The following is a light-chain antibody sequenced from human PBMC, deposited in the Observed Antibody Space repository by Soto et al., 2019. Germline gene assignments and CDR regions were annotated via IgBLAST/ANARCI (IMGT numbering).Light chain of an antibody. V-gene: IGLV1-51*01. Sequence: QSVLTQPPSVSATPGQKVTISCSGSTSNIGDNYVSWYQQLPGTAPKLLIYDNIQRPSGIPDRFSGSKSGTSATLGITGLQTGDEADYYCGAWDSSLSGVVFGGGTKLTVL. J-gene: IGLJ2*01. CDR1: TSNIGDNY. CDR3: GAWDSSLSGVV. CDR2: DNI.